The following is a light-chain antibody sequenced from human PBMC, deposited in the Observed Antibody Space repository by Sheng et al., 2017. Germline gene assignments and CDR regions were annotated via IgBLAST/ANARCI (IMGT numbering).Light chain of an antibody. CDR1: NIGSKS. V-gene: IGLV3-21*02. Sequence: SYVLTQPPSVSVAPGQTATLTCEGNNIGSKSLHWYQQRPGQAPVMVVHNDRDRPSGIPERFSGSNSVNTATLTITSVEAGDEADYYCRVWDSSTNHVVFGRGTTLTVL. J-gene: IGLJ2*01. CDR2: NDR. CDR3: RVWDSSTNHVV.